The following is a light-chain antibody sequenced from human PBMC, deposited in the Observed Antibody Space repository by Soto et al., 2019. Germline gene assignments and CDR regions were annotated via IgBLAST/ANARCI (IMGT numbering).Light chain of an antibody. Sequence: QSVLTQPASVSGSPGQSITVFCTGTSSIVGTYNSVSWYQQHPGKVPELMIFDFSNRPSGISSRFSGSKSGNTASLTISGLQAEDEADYYCASYVGSSTYAFGTGTKVTV. V-gene: IGLV2-14*03. CDR1: SSIVGTYNS. J-gene: IGLJ1*01. CDR3: ASYVGSSTYA. CDR2: DFS.